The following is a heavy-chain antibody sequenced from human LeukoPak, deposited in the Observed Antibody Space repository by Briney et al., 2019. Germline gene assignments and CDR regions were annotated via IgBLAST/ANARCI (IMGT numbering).Heavy chain of an antibody. D-gene: IGHD6-19*01. V-gene: IGHV1-69*01. Sequence: GASVKVSCKASGGTFSSYAISWVRQAPGQGLEWMGGIIPIFGTANYAQKFQGRVTITADESTSTAYMERSSRRSEDTAVYYCARDPPPRSGWKPTSSYYGRDVGGQGTTVPVSS. J-gene: IGHJ6*02. CDR3: ARDPPPRSGWKPTSSYYGRDV. CDR1: GGTFSSYA. CDR2: IIPIFGTA.